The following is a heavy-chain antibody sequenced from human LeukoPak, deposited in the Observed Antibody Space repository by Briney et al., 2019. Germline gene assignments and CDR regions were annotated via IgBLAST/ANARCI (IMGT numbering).Heavy chain of an antibody. Sequence: SETLSLTCTVSGGSISSSSYYWGWIRQPPGKGLEWIGSIYYSGSTYYNPSLKSRVTISVDTSKNQFSLKLSYVTAADTAVYYCARLSYSGYGIGWFDPWGQGTLVTVSS. D-gene: IGHD5-12*01. CDR2: IYYSGST. V-gene: IGHV4-39*01. CDR3: ARLSYSGYGIGWFDP. CDR1: GGSISSSSYY. J-gene: IGHJ5*02.